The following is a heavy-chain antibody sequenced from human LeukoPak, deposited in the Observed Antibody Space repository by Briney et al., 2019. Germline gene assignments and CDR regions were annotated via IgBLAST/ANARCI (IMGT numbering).Heavy chain of an antibody. Sequence: GGSLRLSCAASGFTFSSYSMNWVRQAPGKGLEWVSSISSSSSTIYYADSVKGRFTISRDNAKNSLYLQMNSLRAEDTAVYYCARDRGGSYSAIDYWGQGTLVTVSS. D-gene: IGHD1-26*01. V-gene: IGHV3-48*04. CDR3: ARDRGGSYSAIDY. CDR1: GFTFSSYS. CDR2: ISSSSSTI. J-gene: IGHJ4*02.